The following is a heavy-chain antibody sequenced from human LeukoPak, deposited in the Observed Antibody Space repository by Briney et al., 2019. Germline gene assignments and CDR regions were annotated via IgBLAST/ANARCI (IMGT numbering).Heavy chain of an antibody. D-gene: IGHD1-26*01. CDR2: IYWDDDK. J-gene: IGHJ3*02. Sequence: SGPTLVKPTQTLTLTCTFSGFSLSTNGLGVGWIRQPPGKALEWLALIYWDDDKPYSPSLKSRLTITKDTSKNQVVLTMTNMDPVDTATYYCAHMLVGAHTHDAFDIWGQGTMVTVSS. CDR1: GFSLSTNGLG. CDR3: AHMLVGAHTHDAFDI. V-gene: IGHV2-5*02.